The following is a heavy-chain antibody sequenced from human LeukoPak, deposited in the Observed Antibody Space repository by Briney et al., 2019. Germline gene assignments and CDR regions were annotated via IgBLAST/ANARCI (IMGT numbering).Heavy chain of an antibody. Sequence: SVKVSCKASGGTFSSYAISWVRQAPGQGLEWMGGIIPIFGTANYAQKFQGRVTITADESTSTAYMELSSLRSEDTAVYYCAREALYCSSTSCYDYWGQGTLVTVSS. CDR3: AREALYCSSTSCYDY. CDR2: IIPIFGTA. J-gene: IGHJ4*02. V-gene: IGHV1-69*13. D-gene: IGHD2-2*01. CDR1: GGTFSSYA.